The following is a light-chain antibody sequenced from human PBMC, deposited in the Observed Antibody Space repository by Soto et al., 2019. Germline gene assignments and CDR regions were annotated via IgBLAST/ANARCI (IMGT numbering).Light chain of an antibody. CDR3: QLRSNWPPGVT. V-gene: IGKV3-11*01. CDR2: DAS. CDR1: QSVSSY. J-gene: IGKJ4*01. Sequence: EIVLTQSPDTLSLSPGGRATVSCRASQSVSSYLAWYQQKPGQAPRLLIYDASKRATGIPARFSGSGSGTDFTLTISSLESEDFAVYYCQLRSNWPPGVTFGGGTKVEIK.